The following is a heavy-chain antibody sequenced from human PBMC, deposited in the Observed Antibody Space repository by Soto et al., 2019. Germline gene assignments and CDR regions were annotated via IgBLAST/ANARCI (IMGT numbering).Heavy chain of an antibody. CDR2: IIPIFGTA. Sequence: SVKVSCKASGGTFSSYAISWVRQAPGQGLEWMGGIIPIFGTANYAQKFQGRVTITADESTSTAYMELSSLRSEDTALYYCVVMITFGGVIPGPGYWGQGTLVTVSS. J-gene: IGHJ4*02. CDR3: VVMITFGGVIPGPGY. V-gene: IGHV1-69*13. D-gene: IGHD3-16*02. CDR1: GGTFSSYA.